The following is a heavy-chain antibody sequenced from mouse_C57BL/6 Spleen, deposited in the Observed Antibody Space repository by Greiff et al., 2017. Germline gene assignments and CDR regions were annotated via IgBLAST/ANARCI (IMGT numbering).Heavy chain of an antibody. V-gene: IGHV2-5*01. CDR2: IWRGGST. CDR3: AKYGCDEGYAMDY. CDR1: GFSLTSYG. D-gene: IGHD2-2*01. Sequence: VQLQQSGPGLVKPSQRLSITCTVSGFSLTSYGVHWVRQSPGKGLEWLGVIWRGGSTDYNAAFMSRQSITKYNSKSQVFLKMNSLQADDTAIYYCAKYGCDEGYAMDYWGQGTSVTVSS. J-gene: IGHJ4*01.